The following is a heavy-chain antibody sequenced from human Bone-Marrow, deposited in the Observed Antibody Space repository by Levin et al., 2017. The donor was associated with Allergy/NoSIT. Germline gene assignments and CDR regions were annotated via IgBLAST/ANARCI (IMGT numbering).Heavy chain of an antibody. J-gene: IGHJ4*02. CDR2: NSYSGHS. CDR1: GASISSGGYY. CDR3: ARIREGEYYFDS. Sequence: SETLSLTCTVSGASISSGGYYWSWVRQPPGGGLEWIGYNSYSGHSNYNPSLRSRATVSVDTSKNQFSLELTSVTAADTAVYYCARIREGEYYFDSWGRGTLVSVSS. V-gene: IGHV4-30-4*02. D-gene: IGHD3-16*01.